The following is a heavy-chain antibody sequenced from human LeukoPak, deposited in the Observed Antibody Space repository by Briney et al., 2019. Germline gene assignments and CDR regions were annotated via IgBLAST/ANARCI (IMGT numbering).Heavy chain of an antibody. V-gene: IGHV7-4-1*02. CDR2: IKTNTGNP. CDR1: GYTFTSYA. D-gene: IGHD6-13*01. J-gene: IGHJ4*02. Sequence: ASVKVSCKASGYTFTSYAMNWVRQAPGQGLEWMGWIKTNTGNPTYAQGFTGRFVFSLDTSVSTAYLQISSLKAEDTAVYYCARGLYSSSWYNLDYWGQGTLVTVSS. CDR3: ARGLYSSSWYNLDY.